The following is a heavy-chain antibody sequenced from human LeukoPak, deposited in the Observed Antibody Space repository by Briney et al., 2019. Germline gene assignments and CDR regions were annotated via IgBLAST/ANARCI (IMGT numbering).Heavy chain of an antibody. CDR1: GYTFTSYA. CDR2: ITPSGGT. CDR3: ASDRYGDGFAHFDY. V-gene: IGHV1-2*02. J-gene: IGHJ4*02. D-gene: IGHD5-24*01. Sequence: ASVKVSCKASGYTFTSYAMHWVRHAPGQGLEWMGWITPSGGTNYPQKYQGRVAITRDTSITTAYMDLSRMTSDDTAVYYCASDRYGDGFAHFDYWGQGALVTVSS.